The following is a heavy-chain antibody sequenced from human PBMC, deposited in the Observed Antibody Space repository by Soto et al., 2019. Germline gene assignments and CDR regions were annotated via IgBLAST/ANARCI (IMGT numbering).Heavy chain of an antibody. CDR3: ARRTVGYSSSWSN. CDR2: INHSGST. Sequence: SETLSLTCAVYGGSFSGYYWSWIRQPPGKGLEWIGEINHSGSTNYNPSLKSRVTVSVDTSKNQFSLKLSSVTAADTAVYYCARRTVGYSSSWSNWGQGTLVTVSS. V-gene: IGHV4-34*01. CDR1: GGSFSGYY. D-gene: IGHD6-13*01. J-gene: IGHJ4*02.